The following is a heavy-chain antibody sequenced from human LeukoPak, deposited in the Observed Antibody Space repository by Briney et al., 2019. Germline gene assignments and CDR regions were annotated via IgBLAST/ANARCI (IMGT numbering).Heavy chain of an antibody. V-gene: IGHV4-59*01. CDR1: GGSISNYC. J-gene: IGHJ4*02. CDR2: INYRGNT. D-gene: IGHD6-19*01. Sequence: SETLSLTCTVSGGSISNYCWTWIRQPPGKGLEWIRYINYRGNTNYNPSLKNRVSMSVDMSKNQFSLKLRSVTAADTAVYFCAREGYSSGWNDCWGQGTLVTVSS. CDR3: AREGYSSGWNDC.